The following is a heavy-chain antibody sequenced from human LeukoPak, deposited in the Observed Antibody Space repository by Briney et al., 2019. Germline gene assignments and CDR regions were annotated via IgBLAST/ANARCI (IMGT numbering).Heavy chain of an antibody. V-gene: IGHV4-39*07. D-gene: IGHD3-10*01. J-gene: IGHJ4*02. CDR2: IYYSGST. Sequence: SETLSLTCTVSGGSISSSSYYWGWIRQPPGKGLEWIGSIYYSGSTYYNPSLKSRVTISVDTSKNQFSLKLSSVTAADTAVYYCARGIRGAYYFDYWGQGTLVTVSS. CDR3: ARGIRGAYYFDY. CDR1: GGSISSSSYY.